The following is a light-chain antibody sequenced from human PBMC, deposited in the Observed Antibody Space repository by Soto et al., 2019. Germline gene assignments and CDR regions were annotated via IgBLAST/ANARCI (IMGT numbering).Light chain of an antibody. V-gene: IGKV3-20*01. CDR3: QQYGSSGT. Sequence: EISLTQYPGTLSLSPGERATLSCGASQSVSNNYLAWYQQKPGQAPRLLIYGASNRATGIPDRLSGSGSGTEFTLTISRMEPEDFAVYYCQQYGSSGTFGQGTKVDIK. CDR2: GAS. CDR1: QSVSNNY. J-gene: IGKJ1*01.